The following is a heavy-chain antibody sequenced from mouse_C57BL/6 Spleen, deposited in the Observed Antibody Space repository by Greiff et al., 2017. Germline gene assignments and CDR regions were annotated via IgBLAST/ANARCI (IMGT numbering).Heavy chain of an antibody. CDR3: ARALITTVGDFDY. Sequence: EVMLVESGGGLVKPGGSLKLSCAASGFTFSSYAMSWVRQTPEKRLEWVATISDGGSYTYYPDNVKGRFTISRDNAKNNLYLQMSHLKSEDTAMYYCARALITTVGDFDYWGQGTTLTVSS. CDR2: ISDGGSYT. J-gene: IGHJ2*01. CDR1: GFTFSSYA. V-gene: IGHV5-4*03. D-gene: IGHD1-1*01.